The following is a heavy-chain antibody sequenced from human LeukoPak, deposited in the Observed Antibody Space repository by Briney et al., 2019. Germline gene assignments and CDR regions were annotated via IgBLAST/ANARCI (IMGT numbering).Heavy chain of an antibody. CDR3: ATADSSGYHIGALDI. Sequence: ASVKVSCKVSGYTLTELSMHWMRQAPGKVLEWMGGFDPEDGETIYAQKFQGRVTMTEDTSTDTAYMELSSLRSEDTAVYYCATADSSGYHIGALDIWGQGTMVTVSS. D-gene: IGHD3-22*01. V-gene: IGHV1-24*01. CDR2: FDPEDGET. CDR1: GYTLTELS. J-gene: IGHJ3*02.